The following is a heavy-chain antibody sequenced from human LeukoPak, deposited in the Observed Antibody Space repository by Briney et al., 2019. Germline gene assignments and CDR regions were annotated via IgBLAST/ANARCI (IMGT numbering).Heavy chain of an antibody. Sequence: PSETLSLTCTVSGGSISSYYWSWIRQPPGKGLEWIGYIYYSGSTNYNPSLKSRVTISVDTSKNQFSLKLSSVIAADTAVYYCAREVVPAAIDYWGQGTLVTVSS. CDR3: AREVVPAAIDY. D-gene: IGHD2-2*01. V-gene: IGHV4-59*01. J-gene: IGHJ4*02. CDR1: GGSISSYY. CDR2: IYYSGST.